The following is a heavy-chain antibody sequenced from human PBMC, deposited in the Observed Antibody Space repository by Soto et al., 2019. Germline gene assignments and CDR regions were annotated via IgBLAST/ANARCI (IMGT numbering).Heavy chain of an antibody. Sequence: PSETLSLTCAVYGGSFSGYYWTWIRQPPGTGLEWIGEINHSGSTNYNPSLKSRFTISRDNSKNTLYLQMNSLRAEDTAVYYCARPLWRDDYNWGYFDLWGRGTLVTVSS. J-gene: IGHJ2*01. V-gene: IGHV4-34*01. D-gene: IGHD4-4*01. CDR3: ARPLWRDDYNWGYFDL. CDR1: GGSFSGYY. CDR2: INHSGST.